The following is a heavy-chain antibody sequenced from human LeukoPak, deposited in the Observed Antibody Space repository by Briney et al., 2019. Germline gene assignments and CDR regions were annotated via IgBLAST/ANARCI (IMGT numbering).Heavy chain of an antibody. CDR1: GISSSNFG. D-gene: IGHD3-3*01. V-gene: IGHV3-30*03. CDR2: ISYDGSNK. J-gene: IGHJ4*02. Sequence: GGSLRLSCAASGISSSNFGMHWVRQAPGKGLEWVAVISYDGSNKYYADSVKGRFTISRDNSKNTLYLQMNSLRAEDTAVYYCHLWSGYDADYWGQGTLVTVSS. CDR3: HLWSGYDADY.